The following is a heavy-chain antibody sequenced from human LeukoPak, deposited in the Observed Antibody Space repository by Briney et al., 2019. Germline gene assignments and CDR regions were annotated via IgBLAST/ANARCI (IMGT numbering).Heavy chain of an antibody. J-gene: IGHJ4*02. V-gene: IGHV3-30*02. CDR3: NFDY. D-gene: IGHD3-10*01. CDR1: GFAFSAYG. CDR2: VQNDESRT. Sequence: GGSLRLSCAASGFAFSAYGMHWVRQAPGKGLEWVAYVQNDESRTHYTDSVKGRFTISGDISKRTLYLQMYYCAKQQPTNLDANFDYWGQGNLVTVSS.